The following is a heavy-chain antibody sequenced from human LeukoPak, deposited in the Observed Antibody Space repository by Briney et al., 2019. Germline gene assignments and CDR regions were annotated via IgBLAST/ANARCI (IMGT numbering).Heavy chain of an antibody. D-gene: IGHD3-16*01. J-gene: IGHJ4*02. V-gene: IGHV3-33*01. Sequence: GGSLRLSCAASGFTFSSHGMHWVRQASGKGLEWVAVIWYDGSDKYYADSVKGRFTISRDNSKNTLYLQMTSLRADDTAVYYCARDRVLHYFDYWGQGALVTVSS. CDR2: IWYDGSDK. CDR3: ARDRVLHYFDY. CDR1: GFTFSSHG.